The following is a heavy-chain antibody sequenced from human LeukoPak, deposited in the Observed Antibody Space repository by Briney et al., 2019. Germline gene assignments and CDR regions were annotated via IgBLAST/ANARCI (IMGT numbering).Heavy chain of an antibody. J-gene: IGHJ6*02. Sequence: PGGSLRLSCAASGFTFSSYAMSWVRQAPGKGLEWVSAISGSGGSTYYADSVKGRFTISRDNSKNTLYLQMNSLRAEDTAVYYCARAAPSYYGSGSLGSYYYGMDVWGQGTTVTVSS. V-gene: IGHV3-23*01. CDR1: GFTFSSYA. CDR3: ARAAPSYYGSGSLGSYYYGMDV. CDR2: ISGSGGST. D-gene: IGHD3-10*01.